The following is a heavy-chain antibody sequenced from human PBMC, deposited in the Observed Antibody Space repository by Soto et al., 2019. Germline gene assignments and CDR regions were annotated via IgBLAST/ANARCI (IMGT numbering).Heavy chain of an antibody. J-gene: IGHJ4*02. Sequence: EVQLLESGGGLVQRGGSLRLSCVASGFTFRNYAMTWVRQAPGKGLEWVSVISGSGGSTYYADSVKGRFTISRDNSKNTLYLQMNSLRAEDTAVYYCEKAPWGVLFYFDDWGQGTRVTVSS. D-gene: IGHD3-10*01. CDR3: EKAPWGVLFYFDD. CDR1: GFTFRNYA. V-gene: IGHV3-23*01. CDR2: ISGSGGST.